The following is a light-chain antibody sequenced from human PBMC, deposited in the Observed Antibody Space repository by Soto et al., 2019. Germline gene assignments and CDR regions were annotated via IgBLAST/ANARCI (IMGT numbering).Light chain of an antibody. V-gene: IGKV1-5*03. CDR3: QQYNGYPWT. Sequence: DIQMTQSPSTLSASVGDGVTITCRASQSISSWLAWYQQKPGKAPNLLIYKASSLQSGVPSRFSGSGSGTAFTLTISSLQPDDFATYYCQQYNGYPWTFGQGTKVEIK. CDR1: QSISSW. J-gene: IGKJ1*01. CDR2: KAS.